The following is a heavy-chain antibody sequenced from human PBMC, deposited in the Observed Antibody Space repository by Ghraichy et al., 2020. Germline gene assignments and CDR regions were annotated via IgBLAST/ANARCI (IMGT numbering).Heavy chain of an antibody. Sequence: SETLSLTCTVSGGSISSYYWSWIRQPPGKGLEWIGYIYYSGSTNYNPSLKSRVTISVDTSKNQFSLKLSSVTAADTAVYYCARERWGDAFDIWGQGTMVTVSS. D-gene: IGHD7-27*01. V-gene: IGHV4-59*01. CDR3: ARERWGDAFDI. CDR1: GGSISSYY. J-gene: IGHJ3*02. CDR2: IYYSGST.